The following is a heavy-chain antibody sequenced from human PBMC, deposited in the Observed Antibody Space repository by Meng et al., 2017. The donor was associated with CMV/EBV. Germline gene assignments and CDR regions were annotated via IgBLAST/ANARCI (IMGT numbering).Heavy chain of an antibody. D-gene: IGHD2-2*02. V-gene: IGHV3-30-3*01. Sequence: GGSLRLSCAVSGFTFSSYAMHWVRQAPGKGLEWVAVISYDGSNKYYADSVKGRFTISRDNSKNTLYLQMNSLRAEDTAVYYCARGSYCSSTSCYKTGYYGMDVWGQGTTVTVSS. CDR1: GFTFSSYA. CDR2: ISYDGSNK. J-gene: IGHJ6*02. CDR3: ARGSYCSSTSCYKTGYYGMDV.